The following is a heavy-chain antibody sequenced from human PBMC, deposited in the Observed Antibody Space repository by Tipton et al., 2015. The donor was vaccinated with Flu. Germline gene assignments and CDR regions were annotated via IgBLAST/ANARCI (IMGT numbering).Heavy chain of an antibody. Sequence: SLRLSCAASGFTFSSYAMSWVRQAPGKGLEWVSAISGSGGSTYYADSVKGRFTISRDNSKNTLYLQMNSLRAEDTAVYYCAKGKGYCSSTRCWVYFDYWGQGTLVTVSS. J-gene: IGHJ4*02. CDR1: GFTFSSYA. V-gene: IGHV3-23*01. D-gene: IGHD2-2*01. CDR3: AKGKGYCSSTRCWVYFDY. CDR2: ISGSGGST.